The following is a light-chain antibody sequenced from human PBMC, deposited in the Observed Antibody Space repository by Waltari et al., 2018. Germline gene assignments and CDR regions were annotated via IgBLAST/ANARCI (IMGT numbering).Light chain of an antibody. CDR3: QQYYSGPYT. CDR1: QSVLYRSNKKNY. CDR2: WVS. J-gene: IGKJ2*01. V-gene: IGKV4-1*01. Sequence: DIVMTQSPDSLAVSLGERATINCKSSQSVLYRSNKKNYLAFQQKPGQPPKMLIYWVSTRESGVPDRFSGSGSGTDFTLTISSLQAEDVAIYYCQQYYSGPYTFGQGTKLEIK.